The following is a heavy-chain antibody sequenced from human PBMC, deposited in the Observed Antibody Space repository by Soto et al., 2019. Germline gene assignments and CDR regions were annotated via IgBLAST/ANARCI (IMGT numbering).Heavy chain of an antibody. CDR3: ARDDRTISGAVTLDY. V-gene: IGHV1-3*01. CDR1: GYSFKNYA. Sequence: QVQLVQSGPEVKRPGASVRISCRTAGYSFKNYAIHWVRQAPGKKLEWMGWSNEGSGNTRYSQKFQGRMSIARDTSASTSYVDLRSLTSEDTAIYFCARDDRTISGAVTLDYWGPGTLVTVSS. CDR2: SNEGSGNT. J-gene: IGHJ4*02. D-gene: IGHD3-3*02.